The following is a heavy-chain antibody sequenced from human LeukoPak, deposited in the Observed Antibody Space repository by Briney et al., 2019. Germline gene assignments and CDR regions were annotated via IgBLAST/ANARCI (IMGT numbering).Heavy chain of an antibody. D-gene: IGHD1-14*01. CDR3: ARGLRGTPKHQPAEL. J-gene: IGHJ4*02. V-gene: IGHV4-34*01. CDR2: INYSGST. Sequence: PSETLSLTCAVYGGSFNGHYWSWIRQPPGKGLEWIGEINYSGSTNYNPSLKSRATISVVTSKNQFSLKLTSMTAADTAVYYCARGLRGTPKHQPAELWAQGTLVTVSS. CDR1: GGSFNGHY.